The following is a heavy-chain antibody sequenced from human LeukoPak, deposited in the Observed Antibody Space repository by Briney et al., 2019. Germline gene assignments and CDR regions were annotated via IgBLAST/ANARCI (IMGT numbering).Heavy chain of an antibody. CDR1: GYTFTGYY. CDR2: INPNSGGT. D-gene: IGHD5-12*01. V-gene: IGHV1-2*04. J-gene: IGHJ4*02. Sequence: ASVKVSCKASGYTFTGYYIHWVRQAPGQGLEWMGWINPNSGGTNYAQKFQGWFTMTRDTSISTAYMELSRLRSDDTAVYYCARALSGYDSSYFDYWGQGTLVTVSS. CDR3: ARALSGYDSSYFDY.